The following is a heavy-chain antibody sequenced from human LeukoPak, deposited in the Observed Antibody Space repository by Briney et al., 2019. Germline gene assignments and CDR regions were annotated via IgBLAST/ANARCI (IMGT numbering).Heavy chain of an antibody. CDR3: ARAYCGGDCYAPIDY. CDR1: GGTFSSYA. CDR2: IIPIFGIA. D-gene: IGHD2-21*02. V-gene: IGHV1-69*04. Sequence: GSSVKVSCKASGGTFSSYAISWVRQAPGQVLEWMGRIIPIFGIANYAQKLQGRVTITADKSTSTAYMELSSLRSEDTAVYYCARAYCGGDCYAPIDYWGQGTLVTVSS. J-gene: IGHJ4*02.